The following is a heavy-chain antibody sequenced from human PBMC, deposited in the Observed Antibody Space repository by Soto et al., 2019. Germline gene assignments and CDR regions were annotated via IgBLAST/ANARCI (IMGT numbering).Heavy chain of an antibody. V-gene: IGHV3-74*01. D-gene: IGHD3-10*01. CDR1: GFTFSSDW. J-gene: IGHJ4*02. CDR3: ASDRPGRQHYFDY. CDR2: INTDGSGT. Sequence: EVQLVESGGGLAQPGGSLRLSCAASGFTFSSDWMHWVRQAPGKGLVWVSRINTDGSGTSYADSVKGRFTISRDNAKNTLYLQMNSLRAEDTARYYCASDRPGRQHYFDYWGQGNMVTVSS.